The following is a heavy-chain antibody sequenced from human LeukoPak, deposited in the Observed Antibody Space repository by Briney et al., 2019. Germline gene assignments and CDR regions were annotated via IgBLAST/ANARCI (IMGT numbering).Heavy chain of an antibody. CDR1: GFNFDTFV. V-gene: IGHV3-21*04. CDR2: ISTSSSYI. D-gene: IGHD3-10*01. J-gene: IGHJ5*02. CDR3: AKVRGP. Sequence: GGSLRLSCAASGFNFDTFVMNWVRQAPGKGLEWVSSISTSSSYIYYADSVKGRFTISRDNSKNTLYLQMNSLRAEDTAVYYCAKVRGPWGQGTLVTVSS.